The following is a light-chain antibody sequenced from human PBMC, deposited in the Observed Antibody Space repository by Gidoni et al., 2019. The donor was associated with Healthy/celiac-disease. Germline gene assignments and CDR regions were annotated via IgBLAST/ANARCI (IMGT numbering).Light chain of an antibody. CDR3: SSYTSSSTLV. CDR1: SSDVGCYNY. V-gene: IGLV2-14*01. Sequence: QSALTQPASVSGSPGPSITISCTGTSSDVGCYNYVSWYQQHTGKAPKLMIYEVSNRPSGVSNRFSGSKSGNTASMTISGLQDEDEDDYYCSSYTSSSTLVFGGGTKLTVL. J-gene: IGLJ3*02. CDR2: EVS.